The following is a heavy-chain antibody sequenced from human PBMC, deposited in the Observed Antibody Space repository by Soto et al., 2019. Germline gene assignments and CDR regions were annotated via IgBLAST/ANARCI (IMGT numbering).Heavy chain of an antibody. D-gene: IGHD1-1*01. Sequence: PSETLSLTCTVSGGSISSYYWSWIRQPPGKGLEWIGYIYYSGSTNYNPSLKSRVTISVDTSKNQFSLKLSSVTAADTAVYYCAWRWCTTLDYWGQGTLVTVSS. CDR3: AWRWCTTLDY. V-gene: IGHV4-59*08. CDR2: IYYSGST. J-gene: IGHJ4*02. CDR1: GGSISSYY.